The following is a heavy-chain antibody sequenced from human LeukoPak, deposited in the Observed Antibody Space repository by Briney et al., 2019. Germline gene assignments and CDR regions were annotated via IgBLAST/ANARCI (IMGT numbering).Heavy chain of an antibody. J-gene: IGHJ4*02. CDR1: GGSIDSYY. CDR2: INHSGNI. Sequence: SETLSLTCTVSGGSIDSYYWSWIRQPPGKGLEWIGEINHSGNINYNPSLKSRATISVDTSKNQFSLKLSSVTAADTAVYYCARGDYYVSYWGQGTLVTVSS. D-gene: IGHD3-10*02. CDR3: ARGDYYVSY. V-gene: IGHV4-34*01.